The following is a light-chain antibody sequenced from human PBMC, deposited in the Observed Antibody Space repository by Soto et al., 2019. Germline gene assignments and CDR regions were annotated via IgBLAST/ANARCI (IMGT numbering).Light chain of an antibody. V-gene: IGKV3-11*01. CDR2: DAT. Sequence: EIVLTQSPATLSLSPGERATLSCTASQSVNSYLAWYQQKPGQAPRLLIYDATSRATGIPARFSGSGSGTDFTLTISSLEPEDFAVYYCQQRSKWPVTFGGGTKVEIK. CDR1: QSVNSY. CDR3: QQRSKWPVT. J-gene: IGKJ4*01.